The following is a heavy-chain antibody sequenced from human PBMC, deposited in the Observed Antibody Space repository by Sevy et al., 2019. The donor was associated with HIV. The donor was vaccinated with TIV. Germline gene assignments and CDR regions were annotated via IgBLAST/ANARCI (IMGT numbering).Heavy chain of an antibody. CDR2: IIPIFGTE. J-gene: IGHJ4*02. D-gene: IGHD6-13*01. CDR3: ARVRKGIAAAGTNYFDY. Sequence: ASVKVSCKASGGTFSSYAISWVRQAPGQGLEWMGGIIPIFGTENYAQKFQGRVTITADESTSTAYMVLSSLGSEETAVYYCARVRKGIAAAGTNYFDYWGQGTLVTVSS. CDR1: GGTFSSYA. V-gene: IGHV1-69*13.